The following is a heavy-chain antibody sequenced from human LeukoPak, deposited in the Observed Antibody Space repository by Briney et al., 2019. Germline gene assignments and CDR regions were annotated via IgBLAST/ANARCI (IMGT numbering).Heavy chain of an antibody. V-gene: IGHV3-21*01. CDR1: GFTFSSYS. Sequence: PGGSLRLSCAASGFTFSSYSMNWVRQAPGKGLEWVSSISASSNYIYYADSLKGRFTISRDNTRYSLYLQMNSLRAEDTAVYYCARGPPHDSWGRGTLVTVSS. CDR2: ISASSNYI. J-gene: IGHJ4*02. CDR3: ARGPPHDS.